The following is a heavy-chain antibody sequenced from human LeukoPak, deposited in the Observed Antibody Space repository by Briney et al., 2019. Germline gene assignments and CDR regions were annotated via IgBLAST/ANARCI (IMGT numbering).Heavy chain of an antibody. CDR3: AREGPRGNSQFDY. CDR1: GFIFSSYW. J-gene: IGHJ4*02. Sequence: GGSLRLSCGASGFIFSSYWMSWVRQTPEKGLQWVANIKQDGSNKYYTDSVKGRLTISRDNSKNTLYLQMNSLRAEDTAIYYCAREGPRGNSQFDYWGQGTLVTISS. CDR2: IKQDGSNK. V-gene: IGHV3-7*01. D-gene: IGHD2/OR15-2a*01.